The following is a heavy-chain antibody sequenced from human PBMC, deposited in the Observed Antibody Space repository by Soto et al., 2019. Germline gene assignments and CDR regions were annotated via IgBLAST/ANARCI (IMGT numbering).Heavy chain of an antibody. Sequence: RXAVQVSCSASGYTFFTYDMDLVRQAPGQGLEWMGWINPNSGGTNYSQKFQGRVTMTRDTSISKAYMELSRLRSDDTAVYYCARVPTRTMVMLDDWGQGTLVTVSS. V-gene: IGHV1-2*02. CDR3: ARVPTRTMVMLDD. J-gene: IGHJ4*02. CDR1: GYTFFTYD. CDR2: INPNSGGT. D-gene: IGHD3-16*01.